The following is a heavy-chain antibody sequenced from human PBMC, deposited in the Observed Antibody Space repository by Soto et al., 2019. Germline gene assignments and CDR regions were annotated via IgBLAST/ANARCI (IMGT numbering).Heavy chain of an antibody. V-gene: IGHV4-59*08. D-gene: IGHD6-13*01. Sequence: PSETLSLTCTVSGASISSYYCSWIRQPPGKGLEWTGYIYNSGSTNYNPSLKSRVTISVDTSKNQFSLKLSSVTAADTAVYYCASRYSSSWYEVDYWGPGTLVTVSS. J-gene: IGHJ4*02. CDR3: ASRYSSSWYEVDY. CDR2: IYNSGST. CDR1: GASISSYY.